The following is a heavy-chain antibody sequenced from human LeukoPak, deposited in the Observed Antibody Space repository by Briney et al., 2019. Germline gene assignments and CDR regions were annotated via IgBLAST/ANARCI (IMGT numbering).Heavy chain of an antibody. CDR2: INHSGST. CDR3: ARYLAYGSGSYSSSYYFDY. Sequence: SETLSLTCAVYGGSFSGYYWSWIRQPPGKGLEWIGEINHSGSTNYNPSLKSRVTISVDTSKNQFSLKLSSVTAADTAVYYCARYLAYGSGSYSSSYYFDYWGQGTLVTVSS. J-gene: IGHJ4*02. CDR1: GGSFSGYY. D-gene: IGHD3-10*01. V-gene: IGHV4-34*01.